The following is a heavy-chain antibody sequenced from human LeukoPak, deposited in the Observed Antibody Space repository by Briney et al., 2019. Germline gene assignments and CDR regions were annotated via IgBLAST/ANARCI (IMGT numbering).Heavy chain of an antibody. V-gene: IGHV1-2*04. CDR2: INPNSGGT. Sequence: ASVKVSCKASGYTFTGYYMHWVRQAPGQGLEWMGWINPNSGGTNYAQKFQGWVTMTRDTSISTAYMELSSLRSDDTAVYYCARVGPPDASGMDVWGQGTTVTVSS. D-gene: IGHD2-2*01. CDR1: GYTFTGYY. CDR3: ARVGPPDASGMDV. J-gene: IGHJ6*02.